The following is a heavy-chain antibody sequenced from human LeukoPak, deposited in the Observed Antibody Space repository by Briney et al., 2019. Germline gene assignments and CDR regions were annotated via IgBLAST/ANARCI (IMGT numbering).Heavy chain of an antibody. CDR3: ARDSRVTMIRERSSYGMDV. Sequence: RSSETLSLTCTVSGGPISSYYWSWVRQPPGKGLEWIGCIYYSGTTDYNPSLKSRVTMSIDTSKSQFSLKLSSVTAADTAVYYCARDSRVTMIRERSSYGMDVWGQGTTVTVSS. CDR2: IYYSGTT. D-gene: IGHD3-10*01. V-gene: IGHV4-59*12. J-gene: IGHJ6*02. CDR1: GGPISSYY.